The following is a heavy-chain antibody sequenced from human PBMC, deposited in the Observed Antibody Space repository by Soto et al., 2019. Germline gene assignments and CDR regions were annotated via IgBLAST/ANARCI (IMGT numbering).Heavy chain of an antibody. CDR2: ISAYNGDR. D-gene: IGHD2-2*01. V-gene: IGHV1-18*01. Sequence: QVHLVQSGTEVKKPGASVKVSCKASGYTFSDYGISWFQQTPGQGLEWMGWISAYNGDRNYAQKFDDRVTMTTDSSSSTAYMELRSLRPDDTAVYYCARILKEGIPDVVDYWGQGTLVTVSS. CDR1: GYTFSDYG. CDR3: ARILKEGIPDVVDY. J-gene: IGHJ4*02.